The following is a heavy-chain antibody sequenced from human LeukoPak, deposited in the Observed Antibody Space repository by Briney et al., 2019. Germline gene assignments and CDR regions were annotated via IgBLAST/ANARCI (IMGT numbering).Heavy chain of an antibody. CDR1: GGTFSSYA. J-gene: IGHJ6*03. CDR3: ARDLDIVATRHGRPNYYYYMDV. CDR2: IIPIFGTA. V-gene: IGHV1-69*13. Sequence: SVKVSCKASGGTFSSYAISWVRQAPGQGLEWMGGIIPIFGTANYAQKFQGRVTITADESTSTAYMELSSLRSEDTAVYYCARDLDIVATRHGRPNYYYYMDVWGKGTTVTVSS. D-gene: IGHD5-12*01.